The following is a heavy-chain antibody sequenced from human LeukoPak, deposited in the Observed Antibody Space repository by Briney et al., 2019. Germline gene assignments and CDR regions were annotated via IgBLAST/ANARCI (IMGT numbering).Heavy chain of an antibody. CDR2: ISAPGGNT. CDR1: GFTSSSYA. J-gene: IGHJ3*02. D-gene: IGHD2-15*01. Sequence: DPGGSLRLSCAASGFTSSSYALSWVRQPPGKGLEWVSTISAPGGNTYYADSVTGRFTISRDSSKSTLYLQMNSLRAEDTAVYYCAKGGGYSRNAFDIWGQGTMVTVSS. V-gene: IGHV3-23*01. CDR3: AKGGGYSRNAFDI.